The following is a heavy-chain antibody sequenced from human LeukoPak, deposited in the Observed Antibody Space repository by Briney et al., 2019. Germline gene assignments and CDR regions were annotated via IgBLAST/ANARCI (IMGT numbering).Heavy chain of an antibody. D-gene: IGHD1-26*01. CDR2: ISGSGVMT. CDR3: AKDRSIGTYYTFDH. J-gene: IGHJ4*02. Sequence: GSLRLSWAASGFTFSDYAMTWVRQAPGKGLEWVATISGSGVMTYYADSVKGRFTVSGDNSKNTVYLQMSSLTAADTAVYYCAKDRSIGTYYTFDHWGQGTLVTVSS. V-gene: IGHV3-23*01. CDR1: GFTFSDYA.